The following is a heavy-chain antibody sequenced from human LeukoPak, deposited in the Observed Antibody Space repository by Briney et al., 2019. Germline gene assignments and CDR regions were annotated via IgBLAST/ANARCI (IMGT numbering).Heavy chain of an antibody. V-gene: IGHV1-2*02. CDR1: AGTFSSYA. J-gene: IGHJ4*02. D-gene: IGHD2-2*01. CDR3: ARGQLQGNFDF. Sequence: ASVKVSCKASAGTFSSYAISGVRQAPGQGLEWMGWINPSSGGKNYAQNFQGRVTMTRDTSISTAYMELSRLTSDDTAVYYCARGQLQGNFDFWGQGTLVTFSS. CDR2: INPSSGGK.